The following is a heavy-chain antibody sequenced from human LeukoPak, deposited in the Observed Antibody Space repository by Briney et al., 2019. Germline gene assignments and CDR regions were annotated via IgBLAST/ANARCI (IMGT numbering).Heavy chain of an antibody. CDR3: ARTGTLELDP. D-gene: IGHD1-1*01. CDR1: GGSISSYY. J-gene: IGHJ5*02. Sequence: TSETLSLTCTVSGGSISSYYWSWIRQPPGKGLEWIGYIYYSGSTNYNPSLKSRVTISVDTSKNQFSLKLSSVTAADTAVYYCARTGTLELDPWGQGTLVTVSS. CDR2: IYYSGST. V-gene: IGHV4-59*12.